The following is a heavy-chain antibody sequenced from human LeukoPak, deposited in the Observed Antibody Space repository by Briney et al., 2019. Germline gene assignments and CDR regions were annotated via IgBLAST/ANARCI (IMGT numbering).Heavy chain of an antibody. D-gene: IGHD2-21*02. CDR3: TTDRSIVVVTALDAFDI. Sequence: GGSLRLSCEASGFTFSNAWMSWVRQAPGKGLEWVGRIKSKTDGGTTDYAAPVKGRFTISRDDSKNTLYLQMNSLKTEDTAVYYCTTDRSIVVVTALDAFDIWGQGTMVTVSS. J-gene: IGHJ3*02. CDR1: GFTFSNAW. V-gene: IGHV3-15*01. CDR2: IKSKTDGGTT.